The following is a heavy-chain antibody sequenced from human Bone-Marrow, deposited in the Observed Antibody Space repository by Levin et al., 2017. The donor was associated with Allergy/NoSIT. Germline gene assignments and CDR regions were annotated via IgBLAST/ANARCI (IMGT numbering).Heavy chain of an antibody. V-gene: IGHV3-11*01. Sequence: LSLTCVTSGFTFSDYYMTWLRQAPGKGLEWVSYLSSAGRVKQYADSVKGRFTISRDNAKNSLYLEINSLRADDTAVYFCARGGHFGVHKHAFDIWGQGTMVTVSS. CDR1: GFTFSDYY. J-gene: IGHJ3*02. D-gene: IGHD4/OR15-4a*01. CDR2: LSSAGRVK. CDR3: ARGGHFGVHKHAFDI.